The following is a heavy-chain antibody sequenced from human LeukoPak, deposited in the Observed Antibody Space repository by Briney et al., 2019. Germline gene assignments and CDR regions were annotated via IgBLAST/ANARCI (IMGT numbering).Heavy chain of an antibody. V-gene: IGHV3-21*01. D-gene: IGHD5-18*01. Sequence: GGSLRLSCAASGFTFSSYSMNWVRQAPGKGLEWVSSISSSSSYIYYADSVKGRFTISRDNTKNSLYLQMNSLRAEDTAVYYCARALDETDTAYQYYFDYWGQGTLVTVSS. CDR2: ISSSSSYI. J-gene: IGHJ4*02. CDR1: GFTFSSYS. CDR3: ARALDETDTAYQYYFDY.